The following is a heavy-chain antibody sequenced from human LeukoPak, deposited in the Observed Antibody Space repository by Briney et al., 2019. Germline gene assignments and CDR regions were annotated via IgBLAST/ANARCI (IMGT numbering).Heavy chain of an antibody. CDR2: INHSGST. CDR3: ARGGRRWQLVRDGMDV. Sequence: SETLSLTCAVYGGSFSGYYWSWIRQPPGKGLEWIWEINHSGSTNYNPSLKSRVTISVDTSKNQFSLKLSSVTAADTAVYYCARGGRRWQLVRDGMDVWGQGTTVTVSS. J-gene: IGHJ6*02. CDR1: GGSFSGYY. D-gene: IGHD6-6*01. V-gene: IGHV4-34*01.